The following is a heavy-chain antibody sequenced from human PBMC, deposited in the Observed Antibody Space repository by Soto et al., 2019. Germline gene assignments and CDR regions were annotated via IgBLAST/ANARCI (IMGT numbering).Heavy chain of an antibody. J-gene: IGHJ4*02. CDR3: ARDKITGLFDY. D-gene: IGHD2-8*02. CDR1: GGSFSGYY. Sequence: SETLSLTCAVYGGSFSGYYWTWIRQPPGTGLEWIGEINHSGSTNYNPSLKSRVTISVDTSKNQFSLKLTSVTAADTAVDYCARDKITGLFDYWGQGTLVTVAS. CDR2: INHSGST. V-gene: IGHV4-34*01.